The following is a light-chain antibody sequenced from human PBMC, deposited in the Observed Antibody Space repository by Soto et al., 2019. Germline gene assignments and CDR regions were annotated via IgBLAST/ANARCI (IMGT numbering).Light chain of an antibody. CDR1: QSFSSN. J-gene: IGKJ5*01. CDR2: GAS. CDR3: QQRAT. V-gene: IGKV3-15*01. Sequence: EIVMTQSPATLSVSPGERATLSCRASQSFSSNLAWYQHKPCQAPRLLIYGASTRATGIPARFSGSGSGTDFTLTISSLEPEDFAVYYCQQRATFGQGTRLEIK.